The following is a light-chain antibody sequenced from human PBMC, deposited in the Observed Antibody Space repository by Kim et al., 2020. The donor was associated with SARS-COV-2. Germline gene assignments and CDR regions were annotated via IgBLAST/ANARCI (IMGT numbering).Light chain of an antibody. CDR3: QAWDSSTAV. CDR2: QDS. J-gene: IGLJ2*01. V-gene: IGLV3-1*01. Sequence: VAPGQTASITCSGDKLGDKYACWYQQKPGQSPVLVIYQDSKRPSGIPERFSGSNSGNTATLTISGTQTMDEADYYCQAWDSSTAVFGGGTQLTVL. CDR1: KLGDKY.